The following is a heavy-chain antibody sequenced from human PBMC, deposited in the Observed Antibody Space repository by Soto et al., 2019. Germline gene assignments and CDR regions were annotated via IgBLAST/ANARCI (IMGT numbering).Heavy chain of an antibody. J-gene: IGHJ4*02. CDR2: ISDDGVSK. Sequence: GSLRLSCAASGFTFSNYGMHWVRQAPGKGLEWVAAISDDGVSKYYADSVQGRLTISRDNSESVVLLQMNSLRPDDTALYFCARAYYFGSGTSYTLYYWGQGTQVTVSS. D-gene: IGHD3-10*01. CDR3: ARAYYFGSGTSYTLYY. CDR1: GFTFSNYG. V-gene: IGHV3-30*03.